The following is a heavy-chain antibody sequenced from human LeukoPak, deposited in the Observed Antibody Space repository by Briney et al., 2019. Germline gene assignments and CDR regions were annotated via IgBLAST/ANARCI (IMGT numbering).Heavy chain of an antibody. CDR1: GYTFTGYY. J-gene: IGHJ3*02. V-gene: IGHV1-46*01. CDR3: ARIRDGYNDAYDI. CDR2: INPDGGNT. Sequence: ASVKVSCTASGYTFTGYYMHWVRQAPGQGLEWMGLINPDGGNTNYAQNFQGRVTLTRDTSTSTVYMELSSLRSEDTAIYYCARIRDGYNDAYDIWGQGTVVTVPS. D-gene: IGHD5-24*01.